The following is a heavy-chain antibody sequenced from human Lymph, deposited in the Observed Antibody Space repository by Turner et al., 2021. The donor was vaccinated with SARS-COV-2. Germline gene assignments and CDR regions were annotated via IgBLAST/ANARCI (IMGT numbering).Heavy chain of an antibody. D-gene: IGHD2-2*02. J-gene: IGHJ6*02. CDR3: AREVYCSSTSCYRGQYYYYGMDV. CDR2: ISVYNGYT. Sequence: QVRLVQSGAEVKTSGASVKVSCRSSGSTFSSYGISWVRQAPGQGLEWMGWISVYNGYTNYAQKLQGRVTMTTDTSTSTAYMELRSLRSDDTAVYYCAREVYCSSTSCYRGQYYYYGMDVWGQGTTVTVSS. CDR1: GSTFSSYG. V-gene: IGHV1-18*04.